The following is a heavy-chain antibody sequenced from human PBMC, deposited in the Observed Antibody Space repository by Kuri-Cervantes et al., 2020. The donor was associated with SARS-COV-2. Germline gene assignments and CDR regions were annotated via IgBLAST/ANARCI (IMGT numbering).Heavy chain of an antibody. CDR3: ARGRIVGARGYYYYMDV. V-gene: IGHV1-69*05. CDR1: GYTFTGYY. D-gene: IGHD1-26*01. Sequence: SVKVSCKASGYTFTGYYMRWVRQAPGQGLEWMGGIIPIFGTANYAQKFQGRVTITTDESTSTAYMELSSLRSEDTAVYYCARGRIVGARGYYYYMDVWGKGTTVTVSS. J-gene: IGHJ6*03. CDR2: IIPIFGTA.